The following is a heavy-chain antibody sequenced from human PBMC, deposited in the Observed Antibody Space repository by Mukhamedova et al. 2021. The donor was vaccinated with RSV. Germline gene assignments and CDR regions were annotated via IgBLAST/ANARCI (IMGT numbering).Heavy chain of an antibody. D-gene: IGHD4-23*01. CDR3: AKDVYGGSSAGLDY. Sequence: WVPQAPGKGLEWVSGISWNSYIIGYADSVKGRFTISRDNAKKSVYLQMNSLRPEDTALYYCAKDVYGGSSAGLDYWGQGTLVTVS. CDR2: ISWNSYII. J-gene: IGHJ4*02. V-gene: IGHV3-9*01.